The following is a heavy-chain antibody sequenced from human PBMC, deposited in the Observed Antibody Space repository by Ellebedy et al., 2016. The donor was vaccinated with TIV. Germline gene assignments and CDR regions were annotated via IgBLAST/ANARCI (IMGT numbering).Heavy chain of an antibody. CDR3: ARDPDYYDSSGYAIWDY. J-gene: IGHJ4*02. Sequence: MPSETLSLTCTVSGGSISSSSYYWGWIRQPPGKGLEWIGSIYYSGSTYYNPSLKSRVTISVDTSKNQFSLKLSFVTAADTAVYYCARDPDYYDSSGYAIWDYWGQGTLVTVSS. D-gene: IGHD3-22*01. V-gene: IGHV4-39*02. CDR2: IYYSGST. CDR1: GGSISSSSYY.